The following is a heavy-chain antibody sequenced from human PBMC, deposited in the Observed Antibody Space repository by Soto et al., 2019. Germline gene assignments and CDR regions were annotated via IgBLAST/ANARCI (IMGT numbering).Heavy chain of an antibody. Sequence: QVQLVESGGGVVQPGRSLRLSCAASGFTFSSYGMHWVRQAPGKGLEWVAVIWYDGSNKYYADSVKGRFTISRDNSXNXXYLQLNRLRAEDTAVYYCARDVQLGCSGGSCPPGYWGQGTLGTVSS. V-gene: IGHV3-33*01. CDR3: ARDVQLGCSGGSCPPGY. J-gene: IGHJ4*02. CDR2: IWYDGSNK. CDR1: GFTFSSYG. D-gene: IGHD2-15*01.